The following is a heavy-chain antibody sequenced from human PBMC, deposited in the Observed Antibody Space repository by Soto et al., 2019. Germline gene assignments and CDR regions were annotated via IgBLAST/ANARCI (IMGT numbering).Heavy chain of an antibody. CDR3: ARAKLHFESDGSSFTTHFDH. V-gene: IGHV1-69*01. CDR2: IIPVFAIT. D-gene: IGHD1-1*01. J-gene: IGHJ4*02. Sequence: QVQLVQSGAEVKKPGSSVKVSCSASGDTFSSYGISWVRQAPGQGLEWLGGIIPVFAITKYAQKFQGRITFTLDDSSSTTYMDLSSLSSEDTAVYYSARAKLHFESDGSSFTTHFDHWGKGPPVTISS. CDR1: GDTFSSYG.